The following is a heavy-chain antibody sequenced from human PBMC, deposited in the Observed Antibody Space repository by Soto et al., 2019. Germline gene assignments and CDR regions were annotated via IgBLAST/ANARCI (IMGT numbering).Heavy chain of an antibody. Sequence: QVQLVESGGGVVQPGRSLRLSCAASGFTFSSYAMHWVRQAPGKGLEWVAVISYDGSNKYYVDSVKGRFTISRDNPKNTLHLQMDSLRPEDTAVYYCAREVRDAFDIWGQGTMVTVSS. CDR3: AREVRDAFDI. CDR2: ISYDGSNK. V-gene: IGHV3-30*04. J-gene: IGHJ3*02. CDR1: GFTFSSYA.